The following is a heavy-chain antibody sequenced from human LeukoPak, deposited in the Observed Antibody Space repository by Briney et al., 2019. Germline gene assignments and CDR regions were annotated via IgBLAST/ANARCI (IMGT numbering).Heavy chain of an antibody. CDR2: IYTSGST. D-gene: IGHD6-13*01. J-gene: IGHJ4*02. V-gene: IGHV4-61*02. CDR1: GGSISSGGYY. Sequence: SQTLSLTCTVSGGSISSGGYYWSWIRQPAGKGLEWIGRIYTSGSTNYNPSLKSRVTISVDTSKNQFSLKLSSVTAADTAVYYCARGIAAAGTDYWGQGTLVTVSS. CDR3: ARGIAAAGTDY.